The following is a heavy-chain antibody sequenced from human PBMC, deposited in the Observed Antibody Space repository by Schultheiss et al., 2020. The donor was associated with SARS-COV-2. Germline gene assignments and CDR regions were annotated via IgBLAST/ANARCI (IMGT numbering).Heavy chain of an antibody. CDR2: IWYDGINK. V-gene: IGHV3-33*08. CDR1: GFTFSSYG. CDR3: ARGYYDFWSGYYYYYGMDV. J-gene: IGHJ6*02. Sequence: GESLKISCAASGFTFSSYGMHWVRQAPGKGLEWVAVIWYDGINKYYADSVKGRFTISRDNSKNTLYLQMNSLRAEDTAVYYCARGYYDFWSGYYYYYGMDVWGQGTTVTVSS. D-gene: IGHD3-3*01.